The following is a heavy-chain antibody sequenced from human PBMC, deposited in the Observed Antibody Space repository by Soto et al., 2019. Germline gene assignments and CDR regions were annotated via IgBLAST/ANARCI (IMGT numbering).Heavy chain of an antibody. V-gene: IGHV5-51*01. CDR2: IYPGDSDT. CDR3: AGVDSPIGPFDY. D-gene: IGHD5-12*01. Sequence: GEALRISCKGSGYSFTSYWIDWVRQMPGHGLEWMGIIYPGDSDTRYSPSFQGQVTISADKSISTAYLQWSSLKASDTAMYYCAGVDSPIGPFDYWGQGTLVTVSS. CDR1: GYSFTSYW. J-gene: IGHJ4*02.